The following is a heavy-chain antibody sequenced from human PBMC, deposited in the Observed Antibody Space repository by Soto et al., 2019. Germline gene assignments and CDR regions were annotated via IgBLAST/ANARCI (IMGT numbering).Heavy chain of an antibody. D-gene: IGHD3-22*01. CDR1: GGSISSYD. CDR3: ARDHSSGWVNWFDP. V-gene: IGHV4-59*01. Sequence: SETLSLTCTVSGGSISSYDWSWIRQAPGKKLEWIGYIYSSGTTNYNPSLKSRVTMSRDTSKNQFSLKLSSVTTADTAVYYCARDHSSGWVNWFDPWGQGTLVTISS. J-gene: IGHJ5*02. CDR2: IYSSGTT.